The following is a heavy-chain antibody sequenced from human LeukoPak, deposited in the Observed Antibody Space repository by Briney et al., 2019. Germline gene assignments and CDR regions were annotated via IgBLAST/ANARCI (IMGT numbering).Heavy chain of an antibody. CDR1: GYTFTCYY. CDR2: INPNSGGT. D-gene: IGHD3-10*01. V-gene: IGHV1-2*04. CDR3: ARGGYYGSHIDNWFDP. Sequence: ASVKVSRKASGYTFTCYYMHWVRQAPGQGLEWMGWINPNSGGTNYAQKFQGWVTMTRDTSISTAYMELSRLRSDDTAVYYCARGGYYGSHIDNWFDPWGQGTLVTVSS. J-gene: IGHJ5*02.